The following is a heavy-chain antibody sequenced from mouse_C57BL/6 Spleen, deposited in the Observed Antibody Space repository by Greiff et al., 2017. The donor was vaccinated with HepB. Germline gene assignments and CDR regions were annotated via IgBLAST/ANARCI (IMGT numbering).Heavy chain of an antibody. D-gene: IGHD1-1*01. V-gene: IGHV1-54*01. CDR2: INPGSGGT. CDR3: ARGHYYGSRGFDY. Sequence: VQLQQSGAELVRPGTSVKVSCKASGYAFTNYLIEWVKQRPGQGLEWIGVINPGSGGTNYNEKFKGKATLTADKSSSTAYMHLSSLTSEDSAVYFCARGHYYGSRGFDYWGQGTTLTVSS. CDR1: GYAFTNYL. J-gene: IGHJ2*01.